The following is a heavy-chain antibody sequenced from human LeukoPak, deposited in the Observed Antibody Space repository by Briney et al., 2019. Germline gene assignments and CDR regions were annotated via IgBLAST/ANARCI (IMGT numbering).Heavy chain of an antibody. V-gene: IGHV4-59*01. Sequence: PSETLSLTCTVSGISINNYYWSWIRQPPGKGPEWIGYIFYTGSNDYSPSLKSLVTISVDTSKNQFSLRVNSVTAADTAVYYCARAIYSRAWYASDIWGQGTVVTVSA. J-gene: IGHJ3*02. CDR3: ARAIYSRAWYASDI. CDR1: GISINNYY. CDR2: IFYTGSN. D-gene: IGHD6-19*01.